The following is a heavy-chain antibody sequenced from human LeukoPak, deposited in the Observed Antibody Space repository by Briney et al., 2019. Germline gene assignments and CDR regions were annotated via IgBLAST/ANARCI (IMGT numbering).Heavy chain of an antibody. Sequence: SQTLSLTCTVSGGSISSGDYYWTWIRQHPGKGLEWIGNIYYSGSTYYNPSLKSRVTMSVDTSKNQFSLKLSSVTAADTAVYYCARYAVTVNSYYFDYWGQGTLVTVSS. D-gene: IGHD4-11*01. CDR3: ARYAVTVNSYYFDY. V-gene: IGHV4-31*03. CDR1: GGSISSGDYY. CDR2: IYYSGST. J-gene: IGHJ4*02.